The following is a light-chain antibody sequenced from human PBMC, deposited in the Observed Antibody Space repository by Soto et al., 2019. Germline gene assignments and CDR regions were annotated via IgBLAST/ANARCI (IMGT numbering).Light chain of an antibody. J-gene: IGKJ4*01. V-gene: IGKV1-13*02. CDR3: QKYNSAPLT. CDR1: QGISSA. Sequence: AIQLTQSPSSLSASVGDRVTITCRASQGISSALAWYQQKPGKAPKLLIYDASSLESGVPSRFSGSGSGTDFTLTISSLQPEDVAAYYCQKYNSAPLTFGGGTKVDIK. CDR2: DAS.